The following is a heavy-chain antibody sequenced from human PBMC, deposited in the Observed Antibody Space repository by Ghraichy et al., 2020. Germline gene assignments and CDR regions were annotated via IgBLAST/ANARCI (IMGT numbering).Heavy chain of an antibody. CDR3: AREGGFINSSGWYASVGIDY. Sequence: SETLSLTCTVSGGSISSYYWSWIRQPPGKGLEWIGYIYYSGSTNYNPSLKSRVTISVDTSKNQFSLKLSSVTAADTAVYYCAREGGFINSSGWYASVGIDYWGQGTLVTVSS. D-gene: IGHD6-19*01. CDR2: IYYSGST. V-gene: IGHV4-59*01. J-gene: IGHJ4*02. CDR1: GGSISSYY.